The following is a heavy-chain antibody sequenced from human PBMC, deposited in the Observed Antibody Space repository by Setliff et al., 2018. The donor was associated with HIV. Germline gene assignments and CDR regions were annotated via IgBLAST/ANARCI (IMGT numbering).Heavy chain of an antibody. J-gene: IGHJ3*01. Sequence: LSLTCTVSGGSISNYYWTWIRQPPGKGPEWIASIQYGDISHYNPSLQSRVTISVDTSTKKFSLYLSSVNETDTAVYYCARSGYTSGFYWVFGAFGVWGQGKMVTVPS. D-gene: IGHD3-22*01. CDR1: GGSISNYY. CDR2: IQYGDIS. V-gene: IGHV4-59*01. CDR3: ARSGYTSGFYWVFGAFGV.